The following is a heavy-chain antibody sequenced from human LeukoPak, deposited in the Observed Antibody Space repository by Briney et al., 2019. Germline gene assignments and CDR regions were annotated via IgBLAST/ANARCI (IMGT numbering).Heavy chain of an antibody. Sequence: KPSETLSLTCTVSGGSISSYYWSWIRQPPGKGLEWIGYIYYSGSTNYNPSLKSRVTISVDTSKNQFSLKLSSVTAADTAVYYCASGPSRIAAAGYYYYYGMDVWGQGTTVTVSS. CDR1: GGSISSYY. CDR2: IYYSGST. CDR3: ASGPSRIAAAGYYYYYGMDV. J-gene: IGHJ6*02. V-gene: IGHV4-59*01. D-gene: IGHD6-13*01.